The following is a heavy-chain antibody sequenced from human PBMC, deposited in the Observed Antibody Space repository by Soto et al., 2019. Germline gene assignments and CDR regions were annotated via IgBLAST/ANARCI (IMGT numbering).Heavy chain of an antibody. CDR2: VSNSGTT. CDR3: ASHNGLTAMCLSNCLDH. V-gene: IGHV4-61*01. D-gene: IGHD2-21*02. Sequence: VQLQESGPRLVKPSETLSLTCTVSDGSVNSDSYYWSWIRQPPGKGLEWISSVSNSGTTNYNPSLKSRVTLSVDTSKSGLSLNLTAVPAADPALYYGASHNGLTAMCLSNCLDHWGQGPLASVST. J-gene: IGHJ5*02. CDR1: DGSVNSDSYY.